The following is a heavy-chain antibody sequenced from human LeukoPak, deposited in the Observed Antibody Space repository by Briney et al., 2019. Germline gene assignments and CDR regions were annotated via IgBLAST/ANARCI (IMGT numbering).Heavy chain of an antibody. CDR2: IYYSGST. J-gene: IGHJ5*02. CDR3: ARARRWNAAVEGWWFDP. V-gene: IGHV4-59*01. D-gene: IGHD1-1*01. CDR1: GGSISNYY. Sequence: SETLPLTCTVSGGSISNYYWSWIRQSPVKGLEWLGFIYYSGSTNYNPSLKSRVTISVDTSKNRFSLKLSSVTAADTAVYYCARARRWNAAVEGWWFDPWGQGTLVTVSS.